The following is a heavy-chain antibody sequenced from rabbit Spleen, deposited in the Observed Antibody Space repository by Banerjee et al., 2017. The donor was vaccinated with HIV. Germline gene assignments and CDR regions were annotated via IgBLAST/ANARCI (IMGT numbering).Heavy chain of an antibody. J-gene: IGHJ6*01. V-gene: IGHV1S45*01. Sequence: EESGGGLVQPEGSLTLTCTASGFSFSRTYWIWWVRQAPGKGLEWIARIIGGNSGSTHYASWAKGRFTISKISSTTVTLQMTSLTVADTATYFCARDTGSSFSSYGMDLWGPGTLVTVS. CDR3: ARDTGSSFSSYGMDL. CDR1: GFSFSRTYW. CDR2: IIGGNSGST. D-gene: IGHD8-1*01.